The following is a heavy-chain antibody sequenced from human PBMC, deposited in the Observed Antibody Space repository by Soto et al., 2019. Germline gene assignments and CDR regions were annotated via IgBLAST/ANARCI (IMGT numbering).Heavy chain of an antibody. V-gene: IGHV4-4*02. CDR3: ARDRRITIFGVVIITPKAPSYYYGMDV. D-gene: IGHD3-3*01. J-gene: IGHJ6*02. CDR2: IYHSGST. Sequence: SETLSLTCAVSGGSISSSNWWSWVRQPPGKGLEWIGEIYHSGSTNYNPSLKSRVTISVDKSKNQFSLKLSSVTAADTAVYYCARDRRITIFGVVIITPKAPSYYYGMDVWGQGTTVTVSS. CDR1: GGSISSSNW.